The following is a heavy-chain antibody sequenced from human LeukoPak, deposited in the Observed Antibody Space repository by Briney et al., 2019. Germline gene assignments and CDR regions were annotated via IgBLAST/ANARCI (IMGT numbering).Heavy chain of an antibody. V-gene: IGHV5-51*01. D-gene: IGHD6-19*01. CDR3: ARTSDSSGWYYAFDI. Sequence: GESLKISCKGSGYSFTSYWIGWVRQMPGKGLEWMGIIYPGDSDTRYSPSFQGQVTISPDKSISTAYLQWSSLKASDTGMYYCARTSDSSGWYYAFDIWGQGTMVTVSS. CDR2: IYPGDSDT. J-gene: IGHJ3*02. CDR1: GYSFTSYW.